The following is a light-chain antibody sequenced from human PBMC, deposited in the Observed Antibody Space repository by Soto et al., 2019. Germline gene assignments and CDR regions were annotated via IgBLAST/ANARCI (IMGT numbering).Light chain of an antibody. J-gene: IGKJ1*01. CDR1: QSISSY. V-gene: IGKV1-39*01. CDR3: PQSYSTLRT. CDR2: GAS. Sequence: DIQMTQSPSSLSASVGDRVTITCRASQSISSYLNWYQQKPGEAPRLLMYGASSLQSGVPSRFSGSGSGKDFTLTISSLQPEDFATYYCPQSYSTLRTFGQGTKVEIK.